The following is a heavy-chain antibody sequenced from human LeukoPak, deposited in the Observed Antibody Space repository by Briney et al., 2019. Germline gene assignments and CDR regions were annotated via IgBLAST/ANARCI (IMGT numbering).Heavy chain of an antibody. Sequence: SKTLSLTCTVSGGSISSYYWSWIRQPAGKGLEWIGRIYTSGSTNYNPSLKSRVTMSVDTSKNQFSLKLSSVTAADTAVYYCAREEQQLVRAYYYYMDVWGKGTTVTVSS. D-gene: IGHD6-13*01. CDR1: GGSISSYY. V-gene: IGHV4-4*07. CDR3: AREEQQLVRAYYYYMDV. CDR2: IYTSGST. J-gene: IGHJ6*03.